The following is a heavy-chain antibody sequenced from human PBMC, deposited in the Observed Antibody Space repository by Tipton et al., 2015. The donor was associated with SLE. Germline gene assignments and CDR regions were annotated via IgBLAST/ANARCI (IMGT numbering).Heavy chain of an antibody. Sequence: RSLRLSCAASGFTFNMHWMHWVRQTPGKGLEWVAVIWYDGSKKYYSDSVKGRFTISRDNSKNTLYLQMNSLRAEDTAVYYCAKDGGNGYEEDYWGQGTLVTVAS. CDR3: AKDGGNGYEEDY. J-gene: IGHJ4*02. D-gene: IGHD5-12*01. V-gene: IGHV3-33*06. CDR1: GFTFNMHW. CDR2: IWYDGSKK.